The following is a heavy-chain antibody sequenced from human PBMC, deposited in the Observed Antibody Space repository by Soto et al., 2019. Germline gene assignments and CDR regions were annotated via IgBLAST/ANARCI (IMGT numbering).Heavy chain of an antibody. CDR2: IYPGDSDT. J-gene: IGHJ6*02. CDR3: AREWGLLPYYVMNV. D-gene: IGHD1-26*01. Sequence: PGESLKISCKGSGYTFTNYWIGWVRQMPGKGPEWMGIIYPGDSDTKYNPSFQGQVTISADKSITTTYLQWSSLKASDTAIYFCAREWGLLPYYVMNVWGHGTAVTVSS. V-gene: IGHV5-51*01. CDR1: GYTFTNYW.